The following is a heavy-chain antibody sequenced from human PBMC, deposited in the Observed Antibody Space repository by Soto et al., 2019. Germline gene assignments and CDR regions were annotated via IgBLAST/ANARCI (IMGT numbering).Heavy chain of an antibody. CDR3: ARAPDILYSRSFPTI. CDR1: GGSISSGGYY. V-gene: IGHV4-31*03. J-gene: IGHJ3*02. D-gene: IGHD6-6*01. Sequence: PSETLSLTCTVSGGSISSGGYYWSWIRQHPGKGLEWIGYIYYSGSTYYNPSLKSRVTISVDTSKNQFSLKLCSVTAADTAVYYFARAPDILYSRSFPTIWGQGTMVTVSS. CDR2: IYYSGST.